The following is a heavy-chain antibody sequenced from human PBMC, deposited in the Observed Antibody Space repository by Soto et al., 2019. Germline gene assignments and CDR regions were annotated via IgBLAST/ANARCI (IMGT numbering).Heavy chain of an antibody. J-gene: IGHJ5*02. D-gene: IGHD2-15*01. CDR2: INPSGGST. Sequence: QVQLVQSGAEVKKPGASVKVSCKPSGYTFTSYYMHWVRQAPGQGLEWMGIINPSGGSTSYAQKFQGRVTMTRETSTSTVYMELSSLRSEDTAVYYCARAAGGSPWFDPWGQGTLVTVSS. CDR3: ARAAGGSPWFDP. CDR1: GYTFTSYY. V-gene: IGHV1-46*03.